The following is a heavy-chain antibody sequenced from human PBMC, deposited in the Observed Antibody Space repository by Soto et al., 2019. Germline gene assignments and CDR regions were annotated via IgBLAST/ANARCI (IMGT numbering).Heavy chain of an antibody. J-gene: IGHJ4*02. D-gene: IGHD3-22*01. CDR2: IIDVFGAP. Sequence: QAQLVQSGAEVKNPGSSVKVSCKASGVTFSTYGISWLRQVPGQGLDWMGGIIDVFGAPKYAQKFQDSVTLTADESTNTAYMELISLTSADTAVYYCATFPCDFDTSDYRWDHWSQGTLVTVSS. V-gene: IGHV1-69*01. CDR3: ATFPCDFDTSDYRWDH. CDR1: GVTFSTYG.